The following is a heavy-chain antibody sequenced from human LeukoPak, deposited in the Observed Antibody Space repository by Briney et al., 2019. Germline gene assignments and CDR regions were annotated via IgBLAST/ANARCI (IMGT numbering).Heavy chain of an antibody. J-gene: IGHJ2*01. CDR2: IYYSGST. CDR3: ARWGSGGVSSSWYFGWYFDL. CDR1: GDSISSYY. D-gene: IGHD6-13*01. Sequence: SETLSLTCIVSGDSISSYYWSWIRQPPGKGLEWIGYIYYSGSTNYNPSLKSRVTISVDTSKNQFSLKLSSVTAADAAVYYCARWGSGGVSSSWYFGWYFDLRGRGTLVTVSS. V-gene: IGHV4-59*01.